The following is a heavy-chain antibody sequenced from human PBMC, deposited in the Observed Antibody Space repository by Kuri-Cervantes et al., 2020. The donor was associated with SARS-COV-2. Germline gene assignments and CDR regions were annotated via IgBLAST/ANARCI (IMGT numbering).Heavy chain of an antibody. CDR3: ARGGVATPYYAMDV. D-gene: IGHD2-21*01. CDR2: IIPILGPA. Sequence: SVKVSCKASGGTFRNYGFSWVRQAPGQRLEWMGGIIPILGPANYAPRFQGRATITADQSTNIAYVELNSLTSEDTAAYYCARGGVATPYYAMDVWGQGTTVTVS. V-gene: IGHV1-69*10. J-gene: IGHJ6*02. CDR1: GGTFRNYG.